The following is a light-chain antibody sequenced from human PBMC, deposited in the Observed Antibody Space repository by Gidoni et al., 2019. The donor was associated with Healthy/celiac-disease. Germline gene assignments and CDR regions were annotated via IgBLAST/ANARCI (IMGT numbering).Light chain of an antibody. V-gene: IGKV3-15*01. Sequence: EIVMTQSPATLSVSPGERAPLSCRASQSVSSNLAWYQQKPGQAPRLLIYGASTRATGIPARFSGSGSGKEFTLTISSLQSEDFAVYYCQQYNNWPYTFGQGTKLEIK. CDR2: GAS. CDR1: QSVSSN. J-gene: IGKJ2*01. CDR3: QQYNNWPYT.